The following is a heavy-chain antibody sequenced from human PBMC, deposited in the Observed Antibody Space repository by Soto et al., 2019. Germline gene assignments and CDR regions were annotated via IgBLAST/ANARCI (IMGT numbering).Heavy chain of an antibody. CDR3: AKDGYTYGSADF. Sequence: GSLRVSCAASGFTFSNYGMHWVRQAPGKGLEWVALISSDGSNKYYADSVKGRFTISRDNSKNTLYLQMNSLRAEDTAVYYCAKDGYTYGSADFWGQGTLVTVSS. V-gene: IGHV3-30*18. CDR2: ISSDGSNK. D-gene: IGHD5-18*01. CDR1: GFTFSNYG. J-gene: IGHJ4*02.